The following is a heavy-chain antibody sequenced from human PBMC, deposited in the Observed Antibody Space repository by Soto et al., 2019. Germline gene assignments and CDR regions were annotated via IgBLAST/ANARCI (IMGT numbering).Heavy chain of an antibody. V-gene: IGHV5-10-1*01. J-gene: IGHJ4*02. D-gene: IGHD3-22*01. CDR2: IGPSDSQT. CDR3: ARQIYDSDTGPNFQYYFDS. Sequence: PGESLKISCKGSGYSFAGYWITWVRQEPGKGLEWMGRIGPSDSQTYYSPSFRGHVTISVTKSITTVFLQWSSLRASDTAMYYCARQIYDSDTGPNFQYYFDSWGQGTPVTVSS. CDR1: GYSFAGYW.